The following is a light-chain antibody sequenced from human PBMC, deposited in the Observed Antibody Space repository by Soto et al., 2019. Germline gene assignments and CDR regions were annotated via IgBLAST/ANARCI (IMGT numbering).Light chain of an antibody. CDR1: QDIGNS. J-gene: IGKJ4*01. CDR3: QHYKSYPLT. CDR2: RSV. Sequence: DIQMTQSPSSLSASVGDRVTITCRASQDIGNSLAWLQQKPGKAPKSLIYRSVSLQSGVPSRFSGRISGTEFTLTISSLQPEDVATYFCQHYKSYPLTFGGGTKVDIK. V-gene: IGKV1-16*01.